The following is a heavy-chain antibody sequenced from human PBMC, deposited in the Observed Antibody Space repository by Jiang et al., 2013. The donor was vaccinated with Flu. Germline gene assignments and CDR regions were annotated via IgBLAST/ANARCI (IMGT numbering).Heavy chain of an antibody. V-gene: IGHV1-69*04. J-gene: IGHJ5*02. Sequence: GQGLEWMGRSSPILGIANYAQKFQGRVTITADKSTSTAYMELSSLRSEDTAVYYCAREVDNWFDPWGQGTLVTVSS. CDR2: SSPILGIA. CDR3: AREVDNWFDP. D-gene: IGHD2-15*01.